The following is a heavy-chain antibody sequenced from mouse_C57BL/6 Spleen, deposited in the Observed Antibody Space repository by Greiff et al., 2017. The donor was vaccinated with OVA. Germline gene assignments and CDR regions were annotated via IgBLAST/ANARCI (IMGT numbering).Heavy chain of an antibody. V-gene: IGHV14-2*01. CDR1: GFNIKDYY. J-gene: IGHJ2*01. D-gene: IGHD3-2*02. CDR3: ARGGSSGYDGGY. Sequence: VQLQQSGAELVKPGASVKLSCTASGFNIKDYYMHWVKQRTEQGLECIGRIDPEDGETKYAPKFQGKATITADTSSNTADLQLSSLTSDDTAGYYCARGGSSGYDGGYWGQGTTLTVSS. CDR2: IDPEDGET.